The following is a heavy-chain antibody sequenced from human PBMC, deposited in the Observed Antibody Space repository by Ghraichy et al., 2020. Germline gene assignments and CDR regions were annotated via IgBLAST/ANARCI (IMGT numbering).Heavy chain of an antibody. V-gene: IGHV4-59*08. D-gene: IGHD3-3*01. CDR1: GDSISNYY. Sequence: SETLSLTCSVSGDSISNYYWSWIRQPPGKGLEWIGYFYYSGRTNYKPSLKSRVTISVDTSRNQFSLKLSSVTAADTAMYYCARGGVVIRLWGQGTLVTVSS. J-gene: IGHJ4*02. CDR2: FYYSGRT. CDR3: ARGGVVIRL.